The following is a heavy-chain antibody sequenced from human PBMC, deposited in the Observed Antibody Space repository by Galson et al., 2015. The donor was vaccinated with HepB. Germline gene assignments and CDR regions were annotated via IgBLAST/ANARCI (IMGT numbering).Heavy chain of an antibody. CDR1: GGSLSDQY. CDR2: VNQIGGS. V-gene: IGHV4-34*01. D-gene: IGHD1/OR15-1a*01. Sequence: ETLSLTCTVSGGSLSDQYWSWIRQPPGKGPEWVGEVNQIGGSKYNPSLKSRVTISLDTSQNQFSLSLNSVTAADTAVYYCARHLPGSRGLSDWGQGTRVTVSP. J-gene: IGHJ4*02. CDR3: ARHLPGSRGLSD.